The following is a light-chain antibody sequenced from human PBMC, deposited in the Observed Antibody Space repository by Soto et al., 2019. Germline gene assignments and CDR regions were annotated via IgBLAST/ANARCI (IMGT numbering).Light chain of an antibody. V-gene: IGLV1-51*01. J-gene: IGLJ1*01. CDR1: SSDIGNNY. CDR3: GTWDNSLTGGRV. Sequence: QSVLTQPPSVSAALGLKVIISCSGSSSDIGNNYVSWYQQLPGTAPKVLIYDNDKRPSGIPDRFSGSKSGTSATLGITGLQTGDEADYYCGTWDNSLTGGRVFGTGTKVTVL. CDR2: DND.